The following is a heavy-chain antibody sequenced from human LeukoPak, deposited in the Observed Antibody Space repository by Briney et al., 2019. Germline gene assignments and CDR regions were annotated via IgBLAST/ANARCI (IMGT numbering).Heavy chain of an antibody. CDR3: ARSPCGGDCSRKYYFDY. V-gene: IGHV4-39*01. J-gene: IGHJ4*02. CDR1: GGSISSSSHY. CDR2: SYYSEYT. Sequence: SETLSLTCTVSGGSISSSSHYWGWVRQPPGKGLEWIASSYYSEYTYYNPSLRSRVSISVDASKNQFSLRLSSVTAADTAVYYCARSPCGGDCSRKYYFDYWGQGTLVTVSS. D-gene: IGHD2-21*02.